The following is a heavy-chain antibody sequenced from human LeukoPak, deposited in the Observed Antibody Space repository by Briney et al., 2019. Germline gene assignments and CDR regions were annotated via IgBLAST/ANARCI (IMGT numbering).Heavy chain of an antibody. Sequence: PGGSLRLSCVASGFSFGNYAMSWVRQAPGEGLQWASQISGTGGATWYAGFARDRFTISGDNSKKTLYLQMSGLRVEDTAMYYCVKDPRDTYGTNWFVSWGQGTLLIVSS. J-gene: IGHJ5*01. CDR1: GFSFGNYA. CDR2: ISGTGGAT. D-gene: IGHD2-21*01. V-gene: IGHV3-23*01. CDR3: VKDPRDTYGTNWFVS.